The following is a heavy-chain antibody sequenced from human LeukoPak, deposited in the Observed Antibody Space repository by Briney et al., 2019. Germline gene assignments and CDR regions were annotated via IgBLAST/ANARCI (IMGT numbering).Heavy chain of an antibody. CDR1: GLTFISYW. Sequence: SGGSLRLSCAASGLTFISYWMSWGRQAPGKGLEWVANIKQDGSEKYYVDSVKGRFTVSRDNAKNSLYLQMDSLRAEDTAMYYCAKPLNPITTLRGAFDSWGQGTLVTVSS. CDR3: AKPLNPITTLRGAFDS. CDR2: IKQDGSEK. D-gene: IGHD3-10*01. V-gene: IGHV3-7*01. J-gene: IGHJ4*02.